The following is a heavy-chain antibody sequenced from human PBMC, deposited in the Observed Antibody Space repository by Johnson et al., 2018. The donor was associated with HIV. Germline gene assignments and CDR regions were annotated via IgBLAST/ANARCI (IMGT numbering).Heavy chain of an antibody. D-gene: IGHD3-16*02. V-gene: IGHV3-9*01. Sequence: VQLVESGGGVVRPGGSLRLSCAASGFTFDDYAMHWVRQAPGKGLEWVSGISWNSGSIDYADSVKGRFTISRDNAKNSLYLQMKSLRVEDTALYYCARVRASGWGSYPNDAFDIWGQGTMVTVSS. J-gene: IGHJ3*02. CDR1: GFTFDDYA. CDR2: ISWNSGSI. CDR3: ARVRASGWGSYPNDAFDI.